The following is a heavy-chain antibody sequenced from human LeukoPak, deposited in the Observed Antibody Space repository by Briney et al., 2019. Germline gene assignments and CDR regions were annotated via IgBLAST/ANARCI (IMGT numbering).Heavy chain of an antibody. Sequence: GGSLRLSCAASGISFSNYSMNWVRQAPGKGLEWVSLISSSSRFIYYGDSVKGRFSISRDSSKNILYLQMNSLRAEDTAVYYCAKDRCSNGVGCYYYYMDVWGKGTTVTISS. V-gene: IGHV3-21*01. CDR1: GISFSNYS. J-gene: IGHJ6*03. CDR3: AKDRCSNGVGCYYYYMDV. D-gene: IGHD2-8*01. CDR2: ISSSSRFI.